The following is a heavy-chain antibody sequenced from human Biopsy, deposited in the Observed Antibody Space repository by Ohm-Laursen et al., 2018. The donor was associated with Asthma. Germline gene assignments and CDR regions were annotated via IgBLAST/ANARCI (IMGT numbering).Heavy chain of an antibody. CDR2: INSVFGTT. V-gene: IGHV1-69*13. J-gene: IGHJ4*02. CDR1: GGTFNTYV. CDR3: ARKAGSCISRTCYSLDF. Sequence: SVKASCKSLGGTFNTYVIGWARQAPGQGLEWMGVINSVFGTTTYPQKFQDRVTITADDSTSTVYMELSSLRSEDTAVYYCARKAGSCISRTCYSLDFWGQGTLVTVSS. D-gene: IGHD2-2*01.